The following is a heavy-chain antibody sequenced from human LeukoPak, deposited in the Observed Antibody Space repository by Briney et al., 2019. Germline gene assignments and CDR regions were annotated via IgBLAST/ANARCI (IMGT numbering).Heavy chain of an antibody. CDR3: ARVMVITTASDY. CDR1: GGSFSGYY. D-gene: IGHD3-22*01. Sequence: SETLSLTCAVYGGSFSGYYWSWIRQPPGKGLEWIGEINHSGSTNYNPSLKSRVTISVDTPKNQFSLKLSSVTAADTAVYYCARVMVITTASDYWGQGTLVTVSS. J-gene: IGHJ4*02. CDR2: INHSGST. V-gene: IGHV4-34*01.